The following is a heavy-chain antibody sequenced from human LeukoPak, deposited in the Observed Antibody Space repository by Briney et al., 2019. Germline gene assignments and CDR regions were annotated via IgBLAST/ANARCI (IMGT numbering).Heavy chain of an antibody. Sequence: SVKVSCKASGGTFSSYTVSWVRQAPGQGLEWMGRIIPILGIANYAQKFQGRVTITADKSTSTAYMELSSLRSEDTAVYYCARDLGNYVVRWFDPWGQGTLVTVSS. CDR2: IIPILGIA. CDR1: GGTFSSYT. D-gene: IGHD4-11*01. CDR3: ARDLGNYVVRWFDP. J-gene: IGHJ5*02. V-gene: IGHV1-69*04.